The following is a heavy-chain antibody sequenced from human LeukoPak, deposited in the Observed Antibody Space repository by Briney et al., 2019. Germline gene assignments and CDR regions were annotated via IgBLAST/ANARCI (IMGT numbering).Heavy chain of an antibody. D-gene: IGHD6-19*01. J-gene: IGHJ5*02. Sequence: PSETLSLTCTVSGGSIGSYYWSWIRQPPGKGLEWIGYIYYSGSTNYNPSLKSRVTISVDTSKNQFSLKLSSVTAADTAVYYCARDAFTDSSGWYGLFDPWGQGTLVTVSS. CDR2: IYYSGST. CDR3: ARDAFTDSSGWYGLFDP. CDR1: GGSIGSYY. V-gene: IGHV4-59*01.